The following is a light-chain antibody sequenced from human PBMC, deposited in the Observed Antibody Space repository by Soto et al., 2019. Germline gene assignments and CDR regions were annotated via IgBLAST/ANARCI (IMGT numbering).Light chain of an antibody. V-gene: IGKV3-15*01. J-gene: IGKJ1*01. CDR3: KQHHNWPWT. CDR2: GAY. CDR1: QSVSGH. Sequence: EILLTQSPAPLSLSPGERATLSLRASQSVSGHVAWYQQRPGQAHRLLIFGAYTRATGIQARFSGSGSRTEFTLTIRSLQSEDFAVYHCKQHHNWPWTVGQGTKVDIK.